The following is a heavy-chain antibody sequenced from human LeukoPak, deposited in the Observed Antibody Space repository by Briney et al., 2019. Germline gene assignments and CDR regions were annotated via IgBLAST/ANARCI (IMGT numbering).Heavy chain of an antibody. CDR3: ARDGYDAFDI. CDR1: GFSFSYSG. J-gene: IGHJ3*02. D-gene: IGHD6-13*01. V-gene: IGHV3-33*01. Sequence: PGGSLRLSCATSGFSFSYSGMYWVRQAPGKGLEWVALIWYDGSKKYYADSVKGRFTISRENSKNTLYLQMNSLRAEDTAVYYCARDGYDAFDIWGQGTMVTVSS. CDR2: IWYDGSKK.